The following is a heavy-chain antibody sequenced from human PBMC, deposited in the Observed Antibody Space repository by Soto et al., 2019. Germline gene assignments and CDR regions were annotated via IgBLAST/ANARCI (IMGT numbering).Heavy chain of an antibody. CDR2: INPNSGGT. CDR1: GYTFTGYY. D-gene: IGHD3-22*01. CDR3: ARQDSSGYYPDY. Sequence: QVQLVQSGAEVKKPGASVKVSCKASGYTFTGYYMHWVRQAPGQGLEWMGWINPNSGGTNYAQKFQGWXXMXRXXSISSAYMELSRLRSDDTAVYYCARQDSSGYYPDYWGQGTLVTVSS. V-gene: IGHV1-2*04. J-gene: IGHJ4*02.